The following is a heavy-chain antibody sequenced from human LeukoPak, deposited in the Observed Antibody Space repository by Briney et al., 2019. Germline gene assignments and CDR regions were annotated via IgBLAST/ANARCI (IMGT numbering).Heavy chain of an antibody. CDR1: GFTFSSYS. CDR2: ISSSSSTI. V-gene: IGHV3-48*01. D-gene: IGHD3-10*01. J-gene: IGHJ4*02. CDR3: ARYPIRGAASY. Sequence: GGSLRLSCAASGFTFSSYSMNWVRQAPGKGLEWVSYISSSSSTIYYADSVKGRFTISRDNAKNSLYLQMNSLRAEDTAVYYCARYPIRGAASYWGQGTLVTVSS.